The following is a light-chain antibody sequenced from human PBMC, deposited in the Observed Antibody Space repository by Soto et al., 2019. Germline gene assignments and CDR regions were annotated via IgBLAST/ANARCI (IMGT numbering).Light chain of an antibody. CDR3: QQRNNWPPIN. CDR2: DAS. Sequence: EIVLTQSPVTLSLSPGERATLSCRASQSVSSYLAWYQQRPGQAPRLLIYDASNRATGIPARFSGSGSGTDFTLTIDNLEPEDFAIYYCQQRNNWPPINFGQGTRLEIK. V-gene: IGKV3-11*01. J-gene: IGKJ5*01. CDR1: QSVSSY.